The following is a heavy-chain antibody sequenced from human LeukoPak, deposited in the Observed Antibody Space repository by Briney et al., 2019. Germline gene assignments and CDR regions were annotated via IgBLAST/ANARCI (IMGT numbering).Heavy chain of an antibody. Sequence: PSETLSLTCAVYGVSFSGYYWSWIRQPPGKGLEWIGEINHSGSTNYNPSLKSRVTTSVDTSKNHFSLKLSSVTAADTDVYYCARYLGFGCGWDIYYYYMDVWGKGTTVTVSS. D-gene: IGHD6-19*01. CDR3: ARYLGFGCGWDIYYYYMDV. J-gene: IGHJ6*03. CDR1: GVSFSGYY. V-gene: IGHV4-34*01. CDR2: INHSGST.